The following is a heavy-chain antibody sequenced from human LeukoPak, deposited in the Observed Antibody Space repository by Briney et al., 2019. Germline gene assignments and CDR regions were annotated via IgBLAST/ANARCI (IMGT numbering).Heavy chain of an antibody. CDR2: IIPIFGTA. CDR3: ARGATIFGVVQKPHYYYYYYMDV. D-gene: IGHD3-3*01. CDR1: GGTFSSYA. V-gene: IGHV1-69*13. J-gene: IGHJ6*03. Sequence: SVKVSCKASGGTFSSYAISWVRQAPGQGLEWVGGIIPIFGTANYAQKFQGRVTITADESTSTAYMELSSLRSEDTAVYYCARGATIFGVVQKPHYYYYYYMDVWGKGATVTVSS.